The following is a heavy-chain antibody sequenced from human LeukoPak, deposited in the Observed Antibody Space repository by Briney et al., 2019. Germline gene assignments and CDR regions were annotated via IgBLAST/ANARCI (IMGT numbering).Heavy chain of an antibody. CDR2: INQSGST. CDR3: ARGLSSGWYSGDY. D-gene: IGHD6-19*01. J-gene: IGHJ4*02. V-gene: IGHV4-34*01. Sequence: SETLSLTCAVYGGSFSGYYWSWIRQPPGKGLEWIGEINQSGSTNYSPSLKSRVTISVDTSKNQFSLKLSSVTAADTAVYYCARGLSSGWYSGDYWGQGTLVTVSS. CDR1: GGSFSGYY.